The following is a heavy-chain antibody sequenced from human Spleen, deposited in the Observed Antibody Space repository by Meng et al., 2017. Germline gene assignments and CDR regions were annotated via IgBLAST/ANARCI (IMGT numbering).Heavy chain of an antibody. V-gene: IGHV3-33*01. CDR1: GFTFSSYG. J-gene: IGHJ4*02. D-gene: IGHD3-22*01. CDR3: ARGDYDDFAIRSYAIDN. Sequence: GESLKISCAASGFTFSSYGMHWVRPAPGKGLEWVAVIWSDGSNKNYADSVKGRFTISRDNSKTTLYLQMNSLRGEDTAVYYCARGDYDDFAIRSYAIDNWGQGTLVTVSS. CDR2: IWSDGSNK.